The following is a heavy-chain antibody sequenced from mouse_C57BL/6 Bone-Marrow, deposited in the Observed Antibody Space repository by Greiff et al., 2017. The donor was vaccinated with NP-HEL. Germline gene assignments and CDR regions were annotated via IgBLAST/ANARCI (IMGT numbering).Heavy chain of an antibody. CDR3: ARHEDGGAY. J-gene: IGHJ3*01. V-gene: IGHV5-6*01. CDR2: ISSGGSYT. D-gene: IGHD1-1*01. CDR1: GFTFSSYG. Sequence: EVKLVESGGDLVKPGGSLKLSCAASGFTFSSYGMSWVRQTPDKRLEWVATISSGGSYTYYPDSVKGRFTISRDNAKNTLYLQMSSLKSEDTAMYYCARHEDGGAYGGQGTLVTVSA.